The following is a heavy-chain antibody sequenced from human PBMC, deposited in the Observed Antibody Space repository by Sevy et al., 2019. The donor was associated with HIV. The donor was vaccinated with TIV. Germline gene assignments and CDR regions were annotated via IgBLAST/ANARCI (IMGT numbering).Heavy chain of an antibody. CDR1: GYSFTSYG. V-gene: IGHV1-18*01. J-gene: IGHJ4*02. D-gene: IGHD1-26*01. CDR2: IRPYNGNT. CDR3: ARLLGSTEFGYYFDY. Sequence: ASVKVSCKASGYSFTSYGLSWVRQAPGQGREWMGGIRPYNGNTDYAQKLQGRVTVTTDTSTTTAYMELRSLRSAVTALYYCARLLGSTEFGYYFDYWGQGALVTVSS.